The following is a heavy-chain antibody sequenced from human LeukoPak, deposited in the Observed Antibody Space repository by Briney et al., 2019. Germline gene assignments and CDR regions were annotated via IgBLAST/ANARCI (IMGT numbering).Heavy chain of an antibody. J-gene: IGHJ4*02. Sequence: GGSLRLSCAASGFIFSSYNMNWVRQAPGKGLEWISYISSSSITIYYADSVKGRFTISRDNAKNSLYLQMNSLRAEDTAVYYCVRPSMVRGLYYFDYWGQGTLVTVSS. CDR1: GFIFSSYN. V-gene: IGHV3-48*04. CDR3: VRPSMVRGLYYFDY. CDR2: ISSSSITI. D-gene: IGHD3-10*01.